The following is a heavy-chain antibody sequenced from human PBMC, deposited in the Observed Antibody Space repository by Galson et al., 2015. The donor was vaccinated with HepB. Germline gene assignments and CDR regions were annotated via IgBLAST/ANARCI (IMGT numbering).Heavy chain of an antibody. CDR3: AKVSDSSSWDPDY. J-gene: IGHJ4*02. V-gene: IGHV3-30*18. CDR1: GFTFSSYG. D-gene: IGHD6-13*01. CDR2: ISYDGSNK. Sequence: SLRLSCAASGFTFSSYGMHWVRQAPGKGPEWVAVISYDGSNKYYADSVKGRFTISRDNSKSTLYLQMNSLRAEDTAVYYCAKVSDSSSWDPDYWGQGTLVTVSS.